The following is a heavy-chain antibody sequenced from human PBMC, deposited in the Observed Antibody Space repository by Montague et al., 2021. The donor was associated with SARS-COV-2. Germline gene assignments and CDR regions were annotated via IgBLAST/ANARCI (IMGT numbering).Heavy chain of an antibody. CDR2: LYFENKKYS. D-gene: IGHD3-9*01. V-gene: IGHV6-1*01. CDR1: GDSVAELRRS. CDR3: ASSGRTLTGLDAFDI. Sequence: CAISGDSVAELRRSSEEHTHSPQSPCNCVGRLYFENKKYSDYAEVFKPRLVITPDTSKNQVSLQLNSVIPEDTAVYFCASSGRTLTGLDAFDIWGQGKMVTVSS. J-gene: IGHJ3*02.